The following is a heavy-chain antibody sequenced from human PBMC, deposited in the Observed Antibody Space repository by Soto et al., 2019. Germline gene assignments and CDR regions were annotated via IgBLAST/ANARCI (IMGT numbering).Heavy chain of an antibody. V-gene: IGHV4-59*08. CDR2: IYYSGST. D-gene: IGHD6-19*01. CDR1: GGSISSYY. Sequence: QVQLQESGPGLVKPSETLSLTCTVSGGSISSYYWSWIRQPPGKGLEWIGYIYYSGSTNYNPSLKSRVPISVDTSKNQFSLKLSSVTAADTAVYYCARRVWLVTGWYFDLWGRGTLVTVSS. J-gene: IGHJ2*01. CDR3: ARRVWLVTGWYFDL.